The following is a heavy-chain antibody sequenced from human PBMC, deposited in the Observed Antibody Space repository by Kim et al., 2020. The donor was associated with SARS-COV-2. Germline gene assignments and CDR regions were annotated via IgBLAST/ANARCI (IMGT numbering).Heavy chain of an antibody. D-gene: IGHD3-10*01. CDR1: GYTLTELS. V-gene: IGHV1-24*01. J-gene: IGHJ5*02. CDR3: YSGCYSWFDP. CDR2: FDPEDGET. Sequence: ASVKVSCKVSGYTLTELSMHWVRQAPGKGLEWMGGFDPEDGETIYAQKFQGRVTMTEATSTDTAYMELSTLSSEAPAVYYCYSGCYSWFDPWGQGTLVTV.